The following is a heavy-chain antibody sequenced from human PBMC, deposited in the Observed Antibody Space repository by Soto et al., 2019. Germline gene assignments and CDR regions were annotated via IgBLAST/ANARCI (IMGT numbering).Heavy chain of an antibody. CDR1: GFTFSSYS. CDR2: ISSSSSYI. D-gene: IGHD3-22*01. CDR3: ARDTGYSWKKTYYYYMDV. V-gene: IGHV3-21*01. Sequence: EVQLVESGGGLVKPGGSLRLSCAASGFTFSSYSMNWVRQAPGKGLEWVSSISSSSSYIYYADSVKGRFTISRDNAKNSPYLQMNSLRAEDTAVYYCARDTGYSWKKTYYYYMDVWGKGTTVTVSS. J-gene: IGHJ6*03.